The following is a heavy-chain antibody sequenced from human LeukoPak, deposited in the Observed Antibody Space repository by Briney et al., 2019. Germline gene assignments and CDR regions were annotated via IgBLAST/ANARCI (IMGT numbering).Heavy chain of an antibody. D-gene: IGHD5-18*01. J-gene: IGHJ4*02. CDR3: ARVRGYSYGYVLDY. V-gene: IGHV4-59*01. CDR1: GGSIRGYY. CDR2: IYSSGST. Sequence: SETLSLTCNVSGGSIRGYYWSWIRQPPGKGLEWIGYIYSSGSTNYNPSLKSRVTMSVDTSKNQFSLKVSSVTAADTAVYYCARVRGYSYGYVLDYWGQGTLVTVSS.